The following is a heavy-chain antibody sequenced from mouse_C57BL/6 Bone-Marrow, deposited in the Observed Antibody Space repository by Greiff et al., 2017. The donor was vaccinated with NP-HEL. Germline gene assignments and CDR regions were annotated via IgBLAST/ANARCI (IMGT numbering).Heavy chain of an antibody. CDR3: ARKIYYDYGGAMDY. D-gene: IGHD2-4*01. CDR2: IWWDDDK. CDR1: GFSLSTFGMG. V-gene: IGHV8-8*01. Sequence: VQLQQSGPGILQPSQTLSLTCSFSGFSLSTFGMGVGWIRQPSGKGLEWLAHIWWDDDKYYNPALKSRLTISKDTSKNQVFLKIANVDTADTATYYCARKIYYDYGGAMDYWGQGTSVTVSS. J-gene: IGHJ4*01.